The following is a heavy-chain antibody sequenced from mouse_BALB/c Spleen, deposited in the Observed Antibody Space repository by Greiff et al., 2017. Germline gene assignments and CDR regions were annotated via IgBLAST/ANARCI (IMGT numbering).Heavy chain of an antibody. CDR2: ISSGSSTI. V-gene: IGHV5-17*02. Sequence: EVQLVESGGGLVQPGGSRKLSCAASGFTFSSFGMHWVRQAPEKGLEWVAYISSGSSTIYYADTVKGRFTISRDNPKNTLFLQMTSLRSEDTAMYYCALYDGYPYAMDYWGQGTSVTVSS. J-gene: IGHJ4*01. D-gene: IGHD2-3*01. CDR3: ALYDGYPYAMDY. CDR1: GFTFSSFG.